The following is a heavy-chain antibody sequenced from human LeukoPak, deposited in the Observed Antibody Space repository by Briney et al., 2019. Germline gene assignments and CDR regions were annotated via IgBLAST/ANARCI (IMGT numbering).Heavy chain of an antibody. Sequence: GGSLRLSCAASGFTFDDYGMSWVRQAPGKGLEWVAFIRYDGSNKYYADSVKGRFTISRDNSKNTLYLQMNSLRAEDTAVYYCAKEGGQWLAPEYFQHWGQGTLVTVSS. D-gene: IGHD6-19*01. CDR3: AKEGGQWLAPEYFQH. CDR2: IRYDGSNK. J-gene: IGHJ1*01. V-gene: IGHV3-30*02. CDR1: GFTFDDYG.